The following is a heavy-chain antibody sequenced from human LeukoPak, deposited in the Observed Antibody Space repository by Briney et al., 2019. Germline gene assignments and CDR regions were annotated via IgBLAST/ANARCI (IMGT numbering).Heavy chain of an antibody. Sequence: GGSLRLSCAASGFTVSSNHMSWVRQTPGKGLEWVSVIYTGGGTYYADSVKGRFTISRDNSKNMLYLQMNSLRAEDTAVYYCAKVAGQHWGQGTLVTVSS. J-gene: IGHJ1*01. CDR2: IYTGGGT. V-gene: IGHV3-53*01. CDR3: AKVAGQH. CDR1: GFTVSSNH.